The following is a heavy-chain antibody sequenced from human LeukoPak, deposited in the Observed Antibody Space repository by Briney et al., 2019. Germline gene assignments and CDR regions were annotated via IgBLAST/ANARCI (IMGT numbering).Heavy chain of an antibody. Sequence: GASVKVSCTASGYTFTSYGISWVRQAPGQGLEWMGWISAYNGNTNYAQKPQGRVTMTTDTSTSTAYMELRSLRSDDTAVYYCARERELRFLEWLSDYYGMDVWGQGTTVTVSS. J-gene: IGHJ6*02. D-gene: IGHD3-3*01. CDR1: GYTFTSYG. V-gene: IGHV1-18*01. CDR2: ISAYNGNT. CDR3: ARERELRFLEWLSDYYGMDV.